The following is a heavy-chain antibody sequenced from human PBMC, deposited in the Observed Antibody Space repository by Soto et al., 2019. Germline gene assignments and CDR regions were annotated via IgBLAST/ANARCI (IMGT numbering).Heavy chain of an antibody. J-gene: IGHJ6*03. D-gene: IGHD3-16*01. CDR1: GYTFTSYA. V-gene: IGHV1-3*01. CDR3: ASDSGLGDAARLYYYMDV. Sequence: ASVKVSCKASGYTFTSYAMHWVRQAPGQRLEWMGWINAGNGNTKYSQKFQGRVTITRDTSASTAYMELSSLRSEDTAVYYCASDSGLGDAARLYYYMDVWGKGTTVTVSS. CDR2: INAGNGNT.